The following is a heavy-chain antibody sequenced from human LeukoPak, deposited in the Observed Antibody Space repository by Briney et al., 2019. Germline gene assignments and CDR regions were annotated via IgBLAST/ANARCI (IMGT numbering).Heavy chain of an antibody. J-gene: IGHJ4*02. CDR3: SKRRGRRLEGTVDY. CDR2: ISWNSGTI. Sequence: GRSLRLSCAASGFTFDNYAMHWVRQAPGKGLEWVSGISWNSGTIAYADSVKGRFTISRDNAKNSLYLEMSSLRVEDTAFYYCSKRRGRRLEGTVDYWGQGTLVTVSS. CDR1: GFTFDNYA. D-gene: IGHD1/OR15-1a*01. V-gene: IGHV3-9*01.